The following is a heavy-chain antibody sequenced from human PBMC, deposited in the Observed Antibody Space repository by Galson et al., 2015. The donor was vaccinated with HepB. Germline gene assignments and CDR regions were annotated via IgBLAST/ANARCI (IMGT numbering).Heavy chain of an antibody. Sequence: SLRLSCAASGFTVSSYAMHWVRQAPGKGLEWVAVISYDGSNKYYADSVKGRFTISRDNSRNTLYLQMNSLRAEDTAVYYCARSSVLTDYYFDYWGQGTLVTVSS. J-gene: IGHJ4*02. D-gene: IGHD3-9*01. CDR2: ISYDGSNK. CDR1: GFTVSSYA. CDR3: ARSSVLTDYYFDY. V-gene: IGHV3-30-3*01.